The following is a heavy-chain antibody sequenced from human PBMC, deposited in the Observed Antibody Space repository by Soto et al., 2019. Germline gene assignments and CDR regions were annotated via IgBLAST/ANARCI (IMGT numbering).Heavy chain of an antibody. CDR2: ISSSSSYI. Sequence: GGSLRLSCAASGFTFSSYSMNWVRQAPGKGLEWVSSISSSSSYIYYADSVKGRFTISRDNAKNSLYLQMNSLRAEDTAVYYRARATSTIFGVVAPRGMDVWGQGTTVTVSS. D-gene: IGHD3-3*01. V-gene: IGHV3-21*01. J-gene: IGHJ6*02. CDR1: GFTFSSYS. CDR3: ARATSTIFGVVAPRGMDV.